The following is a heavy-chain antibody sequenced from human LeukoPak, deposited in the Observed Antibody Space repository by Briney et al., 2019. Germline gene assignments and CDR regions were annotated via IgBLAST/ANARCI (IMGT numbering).Heavy chain of an antibody. V-gene: IGHV1-69*02. CDR2: IIPLLDIA. D-gene: IGHD6-13*01. J-gene: IGHJ4*02. Sequence: IIPLLDIANYAQKFQGIVTITADKSTSTAYMELSSLRSEDTAVYYCARSPGIAAAGSNFDYWGQGTLVTVSS. CDR3: ARSPGIAAAGSNFDY.